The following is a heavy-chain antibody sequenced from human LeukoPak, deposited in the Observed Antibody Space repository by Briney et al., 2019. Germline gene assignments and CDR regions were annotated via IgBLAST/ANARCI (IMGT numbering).Heavy chain of an antibody. V-gene: IGHV1-2*02. CDR2: INPNSGGT. J-gene: IGHJ4*02. CDR3: ARDSTYYDFWSGYYRY. D-gene: IGHD3-3*01. CDR1: GGTFSSYA. Sequence: SVKVSCKASGGTFSSYAISWVRQAPGQGLEWMGWINPNSGGTNYAQKFQGRVTMTRDTSISTAYMELSRLRSDDTAVYYCARDSTYYDFWSGYYRYWGQGTLVTVSS.